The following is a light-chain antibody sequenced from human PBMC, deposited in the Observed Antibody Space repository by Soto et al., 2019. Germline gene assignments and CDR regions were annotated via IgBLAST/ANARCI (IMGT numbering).Light chain of an antibody. CDR2: AAT. CDR1: QSVSRS. CDR3: QQYNDWPRT. J-gene: IGKJ1*01. V-gene: IGKV3-15*01. Sequence: IVLTQSPATLSLSPGERATLSYRASQSVSRSLAWFQQKPGQAPRLLIYAATGRATGTPARFRGSGSGTEFTLSISSLQSEDFAVYYCQQYNDWPRTFGQGTKVDIK.